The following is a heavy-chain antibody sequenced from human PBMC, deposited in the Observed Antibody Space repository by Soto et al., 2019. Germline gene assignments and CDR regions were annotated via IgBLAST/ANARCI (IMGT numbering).Heavy chain of an antibody. J-gene: IGHJ6*02. CDR2: IFPGDSDT. D-gene: IGHD3-10*01. CDR1: GYTFTSYW. CDR3: ARPYGSGIDPDV. V-gene: IGHV5-51*01. Sequence: GESLKISCECSGYTFTSYWIAWVRQMPGKGLEWMGIIFPGDSDTRYSPSFQGQVTISADKSIRTAYLQWSSLKASDTAMYYCARPYGSGIDPDVWGQGTTVTVSS.